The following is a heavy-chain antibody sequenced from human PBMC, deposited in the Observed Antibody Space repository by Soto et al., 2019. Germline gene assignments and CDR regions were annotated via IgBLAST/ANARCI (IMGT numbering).Heavy chain of an antibody. CDR1: GFTFSSYS. J-gene: IGHJ3*02. CDR3: AREEMATIRTAFDI. CDR2: ISSSSSTI. V-gene: IGHV3-48*01. Sequence: EVQLVESGGGLVQPGGSLRLSCAASGFTFSSYSMNWVRQAPGKGLEWVSYISSSSSTIYYADSVKGRFTISRDNAKNSLYLQMNSLRAEDTAVYYCAREEMATIRTAFDIWGQGTMVTVSS. D-gene: IGHD5-12*01.